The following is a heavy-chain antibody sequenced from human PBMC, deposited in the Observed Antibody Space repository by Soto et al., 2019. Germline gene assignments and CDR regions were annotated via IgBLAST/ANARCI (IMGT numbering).Heavy chain of an antibody. J-gene: IGHJ4*02. CDR2: MYTDGSNT. V-gene: IGHV3-74*01. Sequence: EVQLVESGGGFVQPGGSLRLSCAGSGFTFSSYWMHWVRQAPGKGLVWVSRMYTDGSNTYYADSVKGRFTITRDNAKDTVYLEMTRLRAEDSAVYYCVRGIAVDGNFDSWGQGTLVTVSS. D-gene: IGHD6-19*01. CDR1: GFTFSSYW. CDR3: VRGIAVDGNFDS.